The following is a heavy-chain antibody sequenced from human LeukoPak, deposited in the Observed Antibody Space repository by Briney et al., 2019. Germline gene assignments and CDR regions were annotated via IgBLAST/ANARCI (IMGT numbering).Heavy chain of an antibody. Sequence: QSGGSLRLSCAASGFTFSRSAMSWVRQAPGEGLEWVSNISGSGSGGSTYYADSVKGRFTISRDNSRNTLYLQMKSLRAEDTAVYYCAKSGNNRFDYWGQGTLVTVSS. D-gene: IGHD1/OR15-1a*01. CDR1: GFTFSRSA. J-gene: IGHJ4*02. CDR2: ISGSGSGGST. CDR3: AKSGNNRFDY. V-gene: IGHV3-23*01.